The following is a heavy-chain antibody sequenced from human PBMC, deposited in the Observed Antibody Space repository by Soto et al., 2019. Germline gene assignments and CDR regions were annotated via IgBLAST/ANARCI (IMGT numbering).Heavy chain of an antibody. Sequence: PSETLSLTCAVSGGSISSGGYSWSWIRQPPGKGLEWIGYIYHSGSTYYNPSLKSRVTISVDTSKKQFSLKLSSVTAADTAVYYCARHVGYRGVIISTDYWGQGTLVTVSS. V-gene: IGHV4-30-2*03. D-gene: IGHD3-10*01. J-gene: IGHJ4*02. CDR3: ARHVGYRGVIISTDY. CDR2: IYHSGST. CDR1: GGSISSGGYS.